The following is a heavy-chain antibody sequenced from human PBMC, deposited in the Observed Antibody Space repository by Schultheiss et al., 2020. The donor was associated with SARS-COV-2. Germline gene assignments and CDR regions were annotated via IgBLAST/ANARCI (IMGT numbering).Heavy chain of an antibody. CDR2: INHSGST. CDR3: ARRVTVVTGGQFDY. CDR1: GGSISSGGYY. Sequence: SETLSLTCTVSGGSISSGGYYWSWIRQHPGKGLEWIGEINHSGSTNYNPSLKSRVTISVDTSKNQFSLKLSSVTAADTAVYYCARRVTVVTGGQFDYWGQGTLVTVSS. D-gene: IGHD4-23*01. J-gene: IGHJ4*02. V-gene: IGHV4-31*03.